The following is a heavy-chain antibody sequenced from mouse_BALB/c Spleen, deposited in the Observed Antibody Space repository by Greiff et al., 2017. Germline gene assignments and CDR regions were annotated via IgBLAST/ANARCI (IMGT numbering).Heavy chain of an antibody. CDR3: ARGRGSGY. D-gene: IGHD1-1*01. J-gene: IGHJ2*01. V-gene: IGHV1S132*01. CDR2: IFPGTGTT. Sequence: QVHVKQSGAELVKPGASVKLSCKTSGYTFTSYWIQWVKQRPGQGLGWIGEIFPGTGTTYYNEKFKGKATLTIDTSSSTAYMQLSSLTSEDSAVYFCARGRGSGYWGQGTTLTVSS. CDR1: GYTFTSYW.